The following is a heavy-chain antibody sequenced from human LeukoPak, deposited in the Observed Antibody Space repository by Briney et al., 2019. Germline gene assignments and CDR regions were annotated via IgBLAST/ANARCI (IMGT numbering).Heavy chain of an antibody. J-gene: IGHJ3*02. V-gene: IGHV4-59*01. D-gene: IGHD2-2*01. Sequence: SETLSLTCTVSGGSLSSYYWSWIRQPPGKGLEWIGYSYYSGSTNYNPSLKSRVTISVDTSKNQFSLKLSSVTAADTAVYYCARVGPIVVVPAAREAFDIWGQGTMVTVSS. CDR2: SYYSGST. CDR1: GGSLSSYY. CDR3: ARVGPIVVVPAAREAFDI.